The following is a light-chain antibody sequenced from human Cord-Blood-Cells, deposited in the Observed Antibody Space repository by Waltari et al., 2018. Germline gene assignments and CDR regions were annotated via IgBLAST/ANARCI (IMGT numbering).Light chain of an antibody. Sequence: QSALTQPASVSGSPGQSITISCTGTSIDVGSYNLVSWYQQHPGKAPKLMIYEGSKRPSGVSNRFSGSKSGNTASLTISGRQAEDEADYYCCSYAGSSTYVFGTGTKVTVL. CDR1: SIDVGSYNL. V-gene: IGLV2-23*01. CDR3: CSYAGSSTYV. CDR2: EGS. J-gene: IGLJ1*01.